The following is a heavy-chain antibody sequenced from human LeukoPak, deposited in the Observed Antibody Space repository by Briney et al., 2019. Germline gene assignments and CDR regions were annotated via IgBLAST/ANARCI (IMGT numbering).Heavy chain of an antibody. Sequence: GGSLRLSCAASGFTFSSYAMSWVRQAPGKGLEWVSAISGSGGSTYYADSVKGRFTISRDNSKNTLYLQMNSLRAEDTAVYYCAKEGDIVVVIAATAPNWFDPWGQGTLVTVSS. D-gene: IGHD2-15*01. V-gene: IGHV3-23*01. CDR3: AKEGDIVVVIAATAPNWFDP. CDR2: ISGSGGST. CDR1: GFTFSSYA. J-gene: IGHJ5*02.